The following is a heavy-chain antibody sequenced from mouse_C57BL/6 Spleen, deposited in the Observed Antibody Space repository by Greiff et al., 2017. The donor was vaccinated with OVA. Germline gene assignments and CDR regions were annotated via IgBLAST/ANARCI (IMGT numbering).Heavy chain of an antibody. Sequence: VQLQQPGAELVRPGTSVKLSCKASGYTFTSYWMYWVKQRPGQGLEWIGVIDPSDSYTNYNPKFKGKATLTVDTSSSTAYMQLSSLTSEDSAVYYCASRTLYAMDDWGQGTSVTVSS. V-gene: IGHV1-59*01. CDR3: ASRTLYAMDD. CDR1: GYTFTSYW. J-gene: IGHJ4*01. CDR2: IDPSDSYT.